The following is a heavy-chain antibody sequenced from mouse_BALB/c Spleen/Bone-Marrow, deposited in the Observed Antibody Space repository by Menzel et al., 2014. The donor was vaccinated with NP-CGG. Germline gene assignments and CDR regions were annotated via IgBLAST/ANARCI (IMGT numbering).Heavy chain of an antibody. Sequence: VQLQQSGAELARPGASVKMSCKASGYTFTSYTMHWVKQRPGQGLEWIGYINPSSGYTNYNQKFKDKATLTADKSSSTAYMQLSSLTSEDSAVYYCAAGYYGNSGWFAYWGLGTLVTVSA. D-gene: IGHD2-1*01. CDR2: INPSSGYT. CDR1: GYTFTSYT. J-gene: IGHJ3*01. V-gene: IGHV1-4*01. CDR3: AAGYYGNSGWFAY.